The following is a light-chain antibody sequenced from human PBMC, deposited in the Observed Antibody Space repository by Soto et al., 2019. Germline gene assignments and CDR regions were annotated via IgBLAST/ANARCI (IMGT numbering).Light chain of an antibody. V-gene: IGKV2-40*01. CDR3: MQRIEFPSFT. Sequence: DIVMTQTPLSLPVTPGEPASISCRSSQSLLDSDDGNTYLDWYLQKPGQSPQLLIYTLSYRASVVPDRFSGSGSGTDFTLKISRVEAEDVGVYSCMQRIEFPSFTFGPGTKVDIK. CDR2: TLS. CDR1: QSLLDSDDGNTY. J-gene: IGKJ3*01.